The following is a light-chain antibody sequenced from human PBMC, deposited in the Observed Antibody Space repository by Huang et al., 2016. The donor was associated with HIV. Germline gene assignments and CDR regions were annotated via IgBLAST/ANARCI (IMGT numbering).Light chain of an antibody. Sequence: DIQMTQSPSSLSASVGDRVTITCRASQTIATDLNWYQQKPGKAPNLLIYAASTLQSGVPSRFSGSGSGTDFTLTIRSLQPEDFATYYCQQSHSTPRTFGQGTKVEIK. CDR2: AAS. CDR3: QQSHSTPRT. V-gene: IGKV1-39*01. CDR1: QTIATD. J-gene: IGKJ1*01.